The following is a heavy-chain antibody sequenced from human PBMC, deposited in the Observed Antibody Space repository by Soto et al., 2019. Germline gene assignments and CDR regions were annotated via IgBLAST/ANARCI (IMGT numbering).Heavy chain of an antibody. V-gene: IGHV3-49*03. Sequence: PGGSLRLCCTASGFTFGDYAMSWFRQAPGKGLEWVGFIRSKAYGGTTEYAASVKGRFTISRDDSKSIAYLQMNSLKTEDTAVYYCTREPAAIDYYYGMDVWGQGTTVTVSS. CDR1: GFTFGDYA. CDR2: IRSKAYGGTT. D-gene: IGHD2-2*02. J-gene: IGHJ6*02. CDR3: TREPAAIDYYYGMDV.